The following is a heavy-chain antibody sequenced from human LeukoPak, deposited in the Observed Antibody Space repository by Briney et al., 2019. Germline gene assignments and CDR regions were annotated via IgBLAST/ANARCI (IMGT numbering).Heavy chain of an antibody. Sequence: PSETLSLTCTVSGYSISSGYYWGWIRQPPGKGLEWIGSIYHSGSTYYNPSLKSRVTISVDTSKNQFSLKLSSVTAADTAVYYCARDDPIAAANWFDPWGQGTLVTVSS. V-gene: IGHV4-38-2*02. D-gene: IGHD6-13*01. CDR1: GYSISSGYY. J-gene: IGHJ5*02. CDR3: ARDDPIAAANWFDP. CDR2: IYHSGST.